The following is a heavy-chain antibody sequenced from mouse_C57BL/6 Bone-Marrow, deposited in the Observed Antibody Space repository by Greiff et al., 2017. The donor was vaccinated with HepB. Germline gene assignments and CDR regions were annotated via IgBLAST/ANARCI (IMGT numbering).Heavy chain of an antibody. CDR2: IYPGSGST. CDR3: ARKVGYYDWFAY. CDR1: GYTFTSYW. Sequence: VQLQQPGAELVKPGASVKMSCKASGYTFTSYWITWVKQRPGQGLEWIGDIYPGSGSTNYNEKFKSKATLTVDTSSSTAYMQLSSLTSEDSAVYYCARKVGYYDWFAYWGQGTLVTVSA. D-gene: IGHD2-3*01. J-gene: IGHJ3*01. V-gene: IGHV1-55*01.